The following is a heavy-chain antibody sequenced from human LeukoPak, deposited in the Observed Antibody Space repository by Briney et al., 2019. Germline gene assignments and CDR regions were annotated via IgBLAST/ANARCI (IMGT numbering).Heavy chain of an antibody. V-gene: IGHV4-34*01. CDR3: ARGPLVVVPAAMPNFDY. D-gene: IGHD2-2*01. J-gene: IGHJ4*02. CDR1: GGSFSGYY. Sequence: SETLSLTCAVYGGSFSGYYWSWIRQPPGKGLEWIGKINHSGSTNYNPSLKSRVTISVDTSKNQFSLKLSSATAADTAVYYCARGPLVVVPAAMPNFDYWGQGTLVTVSS. CDR2: INHSGST.